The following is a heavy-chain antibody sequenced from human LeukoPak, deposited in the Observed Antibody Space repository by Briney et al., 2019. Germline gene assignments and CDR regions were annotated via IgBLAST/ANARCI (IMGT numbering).Heavy chain of an antibody. Sequence: SETLSLTCTVSGGSVSSGSYYWSWIRQPPGKGLEWIGYIYYSGSTNYNPSLKSRVTISVDTSKNQFSLKLSSVTAADTAVYYCAREGYDSIAFDIWGQGTMVIVSS. CDR3: AREGYDSIAFDI. CDR2: IYYSGST. J-gene: IGHJ3*02. CDR1: GGSVSSGSYY. V-gene: IGHV4-61*01. D-gene: IGHD3-22*01.